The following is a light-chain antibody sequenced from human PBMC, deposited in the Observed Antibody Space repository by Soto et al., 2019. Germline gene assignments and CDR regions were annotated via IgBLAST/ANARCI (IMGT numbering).Light chain of an antibody. J-gene: IGKJ5*01. CDR2: DAS. CDR3: QQYGSPPIT. V-gene: IGKV3-20*01. Sequence: ELVLTQSPGTLSLSPGERATLSCRASQTVRNNYLAWYQQKPGQAPRLLIYDASSRATGIPDRFSGGGSGTDFTLTISRLEPEDFAVYYCQQYGSPPITFGQGTRLEIK. CDR1: QTVRNNY.